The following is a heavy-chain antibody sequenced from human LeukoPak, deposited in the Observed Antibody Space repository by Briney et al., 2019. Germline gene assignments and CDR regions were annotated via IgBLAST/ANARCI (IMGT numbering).Heavy chain of an antibody. CDR3: ARDPSSGSYYF. Sequence: GGSLRLSCAASGFTFGDYGMSWVRQAPGKGLEWVSGIHWNGGSTGYADSVKGRFTISRDNAKNSLYLQMSSLRAEDTALYYCARDPSSGSYYFGGQGTLVTVSS. V-gene: IGHV3-20*04. J-gene: IGHJ4*02. CDR1: GFTFGDYG. D-gene: IGHD1-26*01. CDR2: IHWNGGST.